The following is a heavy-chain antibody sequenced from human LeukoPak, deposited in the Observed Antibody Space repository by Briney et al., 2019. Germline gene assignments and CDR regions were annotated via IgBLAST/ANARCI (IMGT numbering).Heavy chain of an antibody. CDR1: GFTFSSYW. Sequence: GGSLRLSXAASGFTFSSYWMSWVCQAPGKGLEWVANIKQDGSEKYYVDSVRGRFTISRDNAKNSLYLQMNSLRAEDTAVYYCARDPTEDFDYWGQGTLVTVSS. CDR3: ARDPTEDFDY. CDR2: IKQDGSEK. J-gene: IGHJ4*02. V-gene: IGHV3-7*01. D-gene: IGHD1-1*01.